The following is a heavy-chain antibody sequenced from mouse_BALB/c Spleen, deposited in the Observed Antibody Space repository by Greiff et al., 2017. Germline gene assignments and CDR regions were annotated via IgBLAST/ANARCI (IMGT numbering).Heavy chain of an antibody. D-gene: IGHD2-14*01. CDR1: GFNIKDSY. J-gene: IGHJ2*01. CDR3: ASPAYYRYDGFAY. Sequence: VQLQQSGAELVKPGASVKLSCTASGFNIKDSYMHWVKQRPEQGLEWIGRIDPANGNTKYDPKFQGKATITADTSSNTAYLQLSSLTSEATAVYYCASPAYYRYDGFAYRGQGTTLTVSA. CDR2: IDPANGNT. V-gene: IGHV14-3*02.